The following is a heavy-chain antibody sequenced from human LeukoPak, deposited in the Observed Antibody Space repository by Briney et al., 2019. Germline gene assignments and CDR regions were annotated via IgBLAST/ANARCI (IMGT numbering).Heavy chain of an antibody. D-gene: IGHD3-10*01. CDR3: ARDLTTYGQRGYFDY. CDR2: ISGYNGNK. V-gene: IGHV1-18*01. J-gene: IGHJ4*02. Sequence: ASVKVSCKASGYTFISYGISWVRQAPGQGLEWMGWISGYNGNKDYAQKFQGRVIMTTDTSASTAYVELRSLRSDDTAPYFCARDLTTYGQRGYFDYWGQGTLVTVSS. CDR1: GYTFISYG.